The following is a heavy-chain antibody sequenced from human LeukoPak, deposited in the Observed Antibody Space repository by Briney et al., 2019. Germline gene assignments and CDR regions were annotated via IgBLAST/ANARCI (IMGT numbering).Heavy chain of an antibody. J-gene: IGHJ4*02. CDR2: ISSSGSTI. D-gene: IGHD3-10*01. CDR1: GFTFSSYE. CDR3: AREIFGSGSYPDF. V-gene: IGHV3-48*03. Sequence: GGSLRLSCAASGFTFSSYEMNWVRQAPGKGLEWVSYISSSGSTIYYADSVKGRFTISRDNAKNSLYLQMNNLRPDDTAVYYCAREIFGSGSYPDFWGQGTLVTVSS.